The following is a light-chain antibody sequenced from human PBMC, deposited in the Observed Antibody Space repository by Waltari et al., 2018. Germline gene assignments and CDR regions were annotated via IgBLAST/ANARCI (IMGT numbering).Light chain of an antibody. CDR1: SSNVGRPV. CDR3: AAWDDSLHGPV. J-gene: IGLJ3*02. CDR2: RNN. Sequence: QSLLTQPPSASGTPGQRFPISSSGSSSNVGRPVATWYHPLPGTAPKVLIYRNNQRPSGVPDRFSGSKSGTSAALAISGRQSEDEGDYYCAAWDDSLHGPVFGAGTKVTVL. V-gene: IGLV1-44*01.